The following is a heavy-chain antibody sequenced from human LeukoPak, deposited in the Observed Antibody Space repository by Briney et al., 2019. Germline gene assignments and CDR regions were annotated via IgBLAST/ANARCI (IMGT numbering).Heavy chain of an antibody. CDR2: IYYSGST. D-gene: IGHD6-13*01. V-gene: IGHV4-39*01. CDR1: GGSISSSSYY. Sequence: PSETLSLTCTVSGGSISSSSYYWGWIRQPPGKGLEWTGSIYYSGSTYYNPSLKSRVTISVDTSKNQFSLKLSSVTAADTAVYYCASPIAAAGNAFDYWGQGTLVTVSS. CDR3: ASPIAAAGNAFDY. J-gene: IGHJ4*02.